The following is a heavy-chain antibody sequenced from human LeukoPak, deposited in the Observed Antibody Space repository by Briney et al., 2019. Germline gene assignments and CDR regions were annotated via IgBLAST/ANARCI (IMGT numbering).Heavy chain of an antibody. CDR3: AKLYDSSGYFPVYYYYYGMDV. V-gene: IGHV3-23*01. J-gene: IGHJ6*02. CDR2: ISGSGGST. CDR1: GFTFSSYA. Sequence: GGSLRLSCAASGFTFSSYAMSWVRQAPGKGLEWVSAISGSGGSTYYADSVKGRFTISRDNSKNTLYLQMNSLRAEDTAVYYCAKLYDSSGYFPVYYYYYGMDVWGQGTTVTVSS. D-gene: IGHD3-22*01.